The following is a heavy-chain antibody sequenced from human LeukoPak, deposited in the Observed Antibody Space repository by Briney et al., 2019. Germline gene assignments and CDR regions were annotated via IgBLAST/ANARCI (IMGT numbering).Heavy chain of an antibody. V-gene: IGHV4-34*01. D-gene: IGHD5-24*01. CDR3: GGGQRMATLPPWFDP. CDR2: INHSGSS. J-gene: IGHJ5*02. Sequence: PSETLSLTCAVYGLSFSGYYWSWIRQPPGKGLEWIGEINHSGSSNYNPSLKNRSTISVDTCKNHIFLKLSTVTAADAAVEYCGGGQRMATLPPWFDPWGQGTLVTVSS. CDR1: GLSFSGYY.